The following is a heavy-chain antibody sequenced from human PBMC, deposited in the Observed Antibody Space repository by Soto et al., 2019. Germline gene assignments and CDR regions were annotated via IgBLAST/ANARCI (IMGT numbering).Heavy chain of an antibody. CDR2: IDPSDSYT. J-gene: IGHJ6*02. CDR3: IRNLGGYYYYGLDV. V-gene: IGHV5-10-1*01. Sequence: PGESLKISCKGSGYSFTSYWISWVRQMPGKGLEWMGRIDPSDSYTNYSPSFQGHVTISADKSISTAYLQWSSLKASDTAMYYCIRNLGGYYYYGLDVWGQGTTVTVSS. D-gene: IGHD3-16*01. CDR1: GYSFTSYW.